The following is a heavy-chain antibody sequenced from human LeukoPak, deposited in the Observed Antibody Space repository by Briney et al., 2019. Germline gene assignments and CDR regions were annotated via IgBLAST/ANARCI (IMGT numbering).Heavy chain of an antibody. D-gene: IGHD2-2*01. V-gene: IGHV1-8*02. CDR3: ARDLAAHGTSFDP. CDR2: MNPNSGNT. Sequence: ASVKVSCKASGYTFTNYDINWVRQATGQGLEWMGWMNPNSGNTGYAQKLQGRVTMTTDTSTSTAYMELRSLRSDDTAVYYCARDLAAHGTSFDPWGQGTLVTVSS. CDR1: GYTFTNYD. J-gene: IGHJ5*02.